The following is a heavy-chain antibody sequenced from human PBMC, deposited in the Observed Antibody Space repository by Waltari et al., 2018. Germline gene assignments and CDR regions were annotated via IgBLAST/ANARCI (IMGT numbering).Heavy chain of an antibody. CDR2: INTNTGNP. D-gene: IGHD2-21*02. J-gene: IGHJ4*02. CDR1: GYSFTNFA. V-gene: IGHV7-4-1*02. CDR3: ARGGCSYGDCYYTSDY. Sequence: QVQLVPSGSELKKHGASVKVSCKASGYSFTNFAMNWVRQAPGQGLGWMGRINTNTGNPTYAQGFTGRFVFSVDTSVSTTYLQISSLEAEDTAVYYCARGGCSYGDCYYTSDYWGQGTLVTVSS.